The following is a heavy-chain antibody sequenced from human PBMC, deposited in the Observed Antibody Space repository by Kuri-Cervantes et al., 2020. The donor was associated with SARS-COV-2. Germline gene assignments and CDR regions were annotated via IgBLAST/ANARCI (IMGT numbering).Heavy chain of an antibody. D-gene: IGHD3-22*01. CDR3: ARLSEVVVVITIGDAFDI. V-gene: IGHV3-21*01. Sequence: GESLKISCAASGFTFSNAWMSWVRQAPGKGLEWVSTISGSGGSTYYADSVKGRFTISRDNAKNSLYLQMTSLRAEDTAVYYCARLSEVVVVITIGDAFDIWGQGTMVTVSS. CDR2: ISGSGGST. J-gene: IGHJ3*02. CDR1: GFTFSNAW.